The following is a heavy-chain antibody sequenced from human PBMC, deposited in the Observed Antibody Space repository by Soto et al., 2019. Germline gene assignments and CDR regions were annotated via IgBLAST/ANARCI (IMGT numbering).Heavy chain of an antibody. J-gene: IGHJ4*02. CDR3: ARRGIGRYYDY. CDR2: ISGSGGST. Sequence: EVQLLESGGGLVQPGGSLRLSCVASGFTFSSYAMRWVRQAPVKGLEWVSGISGSGGSTYYADSVKGRFTISRDNSKNTLYLQMNSLRAEDTAVYYCARRGIGRYYDYWGQGTLVTVSS. D-gene: IGHD1-26*01. CDR1: GFTFSSYA. V-gene: IGHV3-23*01.